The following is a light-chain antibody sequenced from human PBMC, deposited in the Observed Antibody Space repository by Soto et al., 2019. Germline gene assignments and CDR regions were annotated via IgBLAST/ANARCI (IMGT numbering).Light chain of an antibody. CDR2: SAS. Sequence: EIVLTQSPGTLSLSPGERATLSCRASQSVSGSYLAWYQQKPGQAPRLLIYSASSRATGIPDRFSGSGSGTDFTLTISRLEPEDFAVYYCQQYGAVKTFGQGTKVEIK. J-gene: IGKJ1*01. V-gene: IGKV3-20*01. CDR3: QQYGAVKT. CDR1: QSVSGSY.